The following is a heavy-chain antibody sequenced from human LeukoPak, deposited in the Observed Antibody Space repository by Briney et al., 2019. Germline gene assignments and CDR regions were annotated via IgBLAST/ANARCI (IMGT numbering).Heavy chain of an antibody. CDR3: ARDFCSSTACSPGEDAFDL. J-gene: IGHJ3*01. CDR2: INPNGDYI. CDR1: GFIFSSYN. V-gene: IGHV3-21*06. D-gene: IGHD2-2*01. Sequence: GGSLRLSCAASGFIFSSYNMNWVRQTPGKGLEWVSSINPNGDYIYYADSVKGRFTISRDNAKNSLYLQMTSLKAEDTAVYYCARDFCSSTACSPGEDAFDLWGLGTMVIVSS.